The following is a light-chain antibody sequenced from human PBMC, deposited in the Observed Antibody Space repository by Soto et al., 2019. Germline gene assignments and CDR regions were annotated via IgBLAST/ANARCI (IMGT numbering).Light chain of an antibody. CDR2: DND. CDR1: NSNIGNNY. Sequence: QSVLTQPPSVSAAPGQKVTISCSGSNSNIGNNYVSWYQQLPGTAPKLLIYDNDVRPSGIPDQFSASKSGTSATLDITGLQTGDEADYYCGTWDTSLSAVFGGGTKLTVL. CDR3: GTWDTSLSAV. V-gene: IGLV1-51*01. J-gene: IGLJ2*01.